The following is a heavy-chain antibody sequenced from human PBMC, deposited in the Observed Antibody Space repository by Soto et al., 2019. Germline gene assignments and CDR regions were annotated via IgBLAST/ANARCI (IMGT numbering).Heavy chain of an antibody. Sequence: QITLKESGPTLVRPPQPLTLTCTFSGFSLTSGVGVGWIRQPPGKALEWLALIYWDDDKRYSPSLKNRLTITKDTPKNQVVLTMTNVGPVDTATYFCAHIDPEIVTVGGHGGFDYWGPGTLVTVSS. V-gene: IGHV2-5*02. CDR1: GFSLTSGVG. CDR2: IYWDDDK. J-gene: IGHJ4*02. CDR3: AHIDPEIVTVGGHGGFDY. D-gene: IGHD5-12*01.